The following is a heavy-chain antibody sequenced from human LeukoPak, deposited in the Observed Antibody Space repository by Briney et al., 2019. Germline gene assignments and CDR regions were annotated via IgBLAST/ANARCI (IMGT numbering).Heavy chain of an antibody. CDR3: ASIAARAYYYYMDV. J-gene: IGHJ6*03. CDR1: GFTFSSYS. Sequence: GGSLRLSHAASGFTFSSYSMNWVRQAPGKGLEWVSSISSSSYIYYADSVKGRFTISRDNAKNSLYLQMNSLRAEDTAVYYCASIAARAYYYYMDVWGKGTTVTVSS. D-gene: IGHD6-6*01. CDR2: ISSSSYI. V-gene: IGHV3-21*01.